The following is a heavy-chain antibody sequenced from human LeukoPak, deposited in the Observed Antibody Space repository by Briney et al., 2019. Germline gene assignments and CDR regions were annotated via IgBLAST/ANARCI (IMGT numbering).Heavy chain of an antibody. CDR1: GGSVSTSDYY. Sequence: SETLSLTCTVSGGSVSTSDYYWGWIRQTPGKGLEWIGDIFHNGKTNYNPSLKGRVTISIDTSNNQFSLRLPSVTAADTAVYYCARIFDYWGQGTLVTVSP. CDR2: IFHNGKT. J-gene: IGHJ4*02. V-gene: IGHV4-39*07. CDR3: ARIFDY.